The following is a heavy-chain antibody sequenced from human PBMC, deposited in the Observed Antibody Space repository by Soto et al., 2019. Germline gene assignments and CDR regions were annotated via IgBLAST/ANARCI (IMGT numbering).Heavy chain of an antibody. CDR1: GYTFTGYY. CDR2: INPNSGGT. J-gene: IGHJ6*02. CDR3: ARRSTRWKDITVVRGAPPYYYGMDV. D-gene: IGHD3-10*01. V-gene: IGHV1-2*02. Sequence: GASVKVSCKASGYTFTGYYMHWVRQAPGQGLEWMGWINPNSGGTNYAQKFQGRVTMTRDTSISTAYMELSRLRSDDTAVYYCARRSTRWKDITVVRGAPPYYYGMDVWGQGTTVTVSS.